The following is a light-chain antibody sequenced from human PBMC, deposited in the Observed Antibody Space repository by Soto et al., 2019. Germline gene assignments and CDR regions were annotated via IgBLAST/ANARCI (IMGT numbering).Light chain of an antibody. V-gene: IGKV3-20*01. CDR2: GAS. J-gene: IGKJ4*01. Sequence: EIVLTQSPGTLSLSPGERATLSCRASQSVKSSYLAWYQQKPGQPPRLLIYGASTRATGIPDRFIGSGSATDFTLTITRMEPEDFAVFYCQQYGSSPLTFGGGSKVELK. CDR3: QQYGSSPLT. CDR1: QSVKSSY.